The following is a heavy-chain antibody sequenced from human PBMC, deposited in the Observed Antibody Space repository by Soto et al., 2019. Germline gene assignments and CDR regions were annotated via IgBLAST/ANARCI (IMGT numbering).Heavy chain of an antibody. CDR1: GGTFSSYA. V-gene: IGHV1-69*13. CDR2: IIPIFGTA. J-gene: IGHJ4*02. Sequence: GASVKVSCKASGGTFSSYAISWVRQAPGQGLEWMGGIIPIFGTANYAQKFQGRVTITADESTSTAYMELSSLRSEDTAVYYCARDVAVAGTRGYYFDYWGQGTLVTVSS. CDR3: ARDVAVAGTRGYYFDY. D-gene: IGHD6-19*01.